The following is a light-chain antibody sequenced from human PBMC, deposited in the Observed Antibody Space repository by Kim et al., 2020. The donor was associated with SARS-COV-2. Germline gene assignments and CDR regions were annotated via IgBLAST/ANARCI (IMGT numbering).Light chain of an antibody. CDR3: QVWDSSSDHPV. CDR1: NIGSKS. J-gene: IGLJ3*02. V-gene: IGLV3-21*04. CDR2: YDS. Sequence: SYELTQPPSVSVAPGKTARITCGGNNIGSKSVHWYQQKPGQAPVLVIYYDSDRTSGIPERFSGSNSGNTATLTISRVEAGDEADYYCQVWDSSSDHPVFGGGTQLTV.